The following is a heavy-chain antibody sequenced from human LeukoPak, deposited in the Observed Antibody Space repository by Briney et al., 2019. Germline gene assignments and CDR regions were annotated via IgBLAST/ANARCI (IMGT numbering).Heavy chain of an antibody. J-gene: IGHJ3*02. CDR3: AKGNYGDYFDAFDI. CDR1: GFTFSSYG. Sequence: GGSLRLSCAASGFTFSSYGMHWVRQAPGKGLEWVAFIRYDGSNKYYADSVKGRFTISRDNPKNTLYLQMNSLRAEDTAVYYCAKGNYGDYFDAFDIWGQGTMVTVSS. V-gene: IGHV3-30*02. CDR2: IRYDGSNK. D-gene: IGHD4-17*01.